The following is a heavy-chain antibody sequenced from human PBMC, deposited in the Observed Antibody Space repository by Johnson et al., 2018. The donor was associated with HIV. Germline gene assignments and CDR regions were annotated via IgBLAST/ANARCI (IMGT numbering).Heavy chain of an antibody. V-gene: IGHV3-30*04. J-gene: IGHJ3*02. CDR2: ISYDGSNR. D-gene: IGHD6-13*01. CDR3: ARGRKDIAAVDGLDTDGFDM. Sequence: VQLVESGGGMVRPGGSLRLFCAVSGFTFTSYTMHWVRQAPGRGLEWVAVISYDGSNRYYADSVKGRFTISRDTSKDTLYLQMTSLRREDTAVYYCARGRKDIAAVDGLDTDGFDMWGQGTMVTVSS. CDR1: GFTFTSYT.